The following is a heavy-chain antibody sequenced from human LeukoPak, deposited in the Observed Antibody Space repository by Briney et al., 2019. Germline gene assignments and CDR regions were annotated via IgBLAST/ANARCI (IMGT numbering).Heavy chain of an antibody. CDR3: ARGGPYQLLLVYDYYGMDV. Sequence: PGGSLRLSCAASGFTFSSYWMHWVRQAPGKGLVWVSRINSDGSSTSYADSVKGRFTISRDNAKNTLYLQMNSLRAEDTAVYYCARGGPYQLLLVYDYYGMDVWGQGTTVTVSS. J-gene: IGHJ6*02. V-gene: IGHV3-74*01. CDR2: INSDGSST. CDR1: GFTFSSYW. D-gene: IGHD2-2*01.